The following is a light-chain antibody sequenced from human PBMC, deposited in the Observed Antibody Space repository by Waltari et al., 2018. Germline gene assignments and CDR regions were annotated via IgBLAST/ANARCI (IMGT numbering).Light chain of an antibody. J-gene: IGKJ1*01. CDR3: MQGTHWPPWT. Sequence: DVVMTQSPLSLPVTLGQPASISCRSSQSLVYSDGNTSLNWFQQRPGQSPRRLIYQVSNRDSGVPDRFSGSGSGTDFTLKISRVEAEDVGVYYCMQGTHWPPWTFGQGTKVEIK. V-gene: IGKV2-30*01. CDR1: QSLVYSDGNTS. CDR2: QVS.